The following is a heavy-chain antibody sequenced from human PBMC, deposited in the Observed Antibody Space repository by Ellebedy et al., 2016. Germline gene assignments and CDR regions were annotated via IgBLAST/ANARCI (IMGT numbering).Heavy chain of an antibody. V-gene: IGHV3-23*01. CDR2: ISSSGENS. D-gene: IGHD4/OR15-4a*01. CDR1: GFNFRDAA. Sequence: GESLKISXEVSGFNFRDAAMNWVRQAPGKGLEWVSLISSSGENSYHADSVRGRFTISRDDSKNTLYLEMNSLRAEDTAVYYCAKDMELSYWGQGTLVTVSS. J-gene: IGHJ4*02. CDR3: AKDMELSY.